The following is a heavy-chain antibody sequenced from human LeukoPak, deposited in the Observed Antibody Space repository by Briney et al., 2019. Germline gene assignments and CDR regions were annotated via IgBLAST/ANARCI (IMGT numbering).Heavy chain of an antibody. CDR3: ARVDYIGGFDY. CDR1: GGSISSSSYY. CDR2: IYYSGST. D-gene: IGHD4-11*01. J-gene: IGHJ4*02. V-gene: IGHV4-39*07. Sequence: SGTLSLTCTVSGGSISSSSYYWGWIRQPPGKGLEWIGSIYYSGSTYYNPSLKSRVTISVDTSKNQFSLKLSSVTAADTAVYYCARVDYIGGFDYWGQGTLVTVSS.